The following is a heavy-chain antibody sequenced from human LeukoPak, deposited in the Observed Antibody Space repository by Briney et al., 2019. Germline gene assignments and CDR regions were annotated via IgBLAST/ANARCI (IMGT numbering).Heavy chain of an antibody. Sequence: ASVKVSCKASGYTFTSYGISWVRQAPGQGLEWMGWISAYNGNTNYAQKFQGRVTITTDESTGTAYMELSSLRSEDTAVYYCAITYSGSYLSPFDPWGQGTLVTVSS. CDR3: AITYSGSYLSPFDP. J-gene: IGHJ5*02. CDR2: ISAYNGNT. V-gene: IGHV1-18*01. D-gene: IGHD1-26*01. CDR1: GYTFTSYG.